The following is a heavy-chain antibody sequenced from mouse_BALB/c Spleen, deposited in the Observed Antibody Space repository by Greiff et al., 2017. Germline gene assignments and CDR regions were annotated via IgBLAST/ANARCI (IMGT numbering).Heavy chain of an antibody. J-gene: IGHJ4*01. D-gene: IGHD2-4*01. V-gene: IGHV1-87*01. CDR2: IYPGDGDT. CDR3: AGGDDYDASEGYYAMDY. CDR1: GYTFTSYW. Sequence: QVHVKQSGAELARPGASVKLSCKASGYTFTSYWMQWVKQRPGQGLEWIGAIYPGDGDTRYTQKFKGKATLTADKSSSTAYMQLSSLASEDSAVYYCAGGDDYDASEGYYAMDYWGQGTSVTVSS.